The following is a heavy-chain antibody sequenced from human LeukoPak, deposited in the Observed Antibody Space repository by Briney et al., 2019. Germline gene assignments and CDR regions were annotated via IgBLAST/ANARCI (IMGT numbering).Heavy chain of an antibody. CDR1: GFTFGSYS. V-gene: IGHV3-21*06. J-gene: IGHJ4*02. CDR3: ERGRPTGASRVFVVQ. CDR2: MSSGSTYI. D-gene: IGHD2-15*01. Sequence: GGSLRHSCAASGFTFGSYSMTWVRQAPGKGLEWVSSMSSGSTYIYYADSVRGRFTISRDNAKNSLYLLMNSLRVDDTAVYYCERGRPTGASRVFVVQWCQGTLVTVSS.